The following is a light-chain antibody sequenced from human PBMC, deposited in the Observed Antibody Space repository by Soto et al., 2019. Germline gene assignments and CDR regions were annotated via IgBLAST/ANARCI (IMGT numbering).Light chain of an antibody. CDR3: AAWDEALNGNV. Sequence: QSALTQPPSASGTPGQRVTISCSGRSSNIGTSTVHWFQQLPGTAPKLLIHRSDQRPSGVPDRFSGSKSGTSASLAISGLQSEDEADYYCAAWDEALNGNVFGTGTKVSVL. CDR1: SSNIGTST. CDR2: RSD. J-gene: IGLJ1*01. V-gene: IGLV1-44*01.